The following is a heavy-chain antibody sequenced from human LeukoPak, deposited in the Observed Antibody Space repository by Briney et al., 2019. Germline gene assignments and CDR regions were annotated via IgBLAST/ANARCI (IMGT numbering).Heavy chain of an antibody. Sequence: PSETLSLTCAVYGGSFSGYYWSWIRQPPGKGLEWIGEINHSGSTNYNPSLKSRVTMSVDTSKNQFLLRLSSVTAADTAVYYCARTKGSSGWDFDYWGQGTLVTVSS. D-gene: IGHD6-19*01. CDR1: GGSFSGYY. J-gene: IGHJ4*02. CDR2: INHSGST. CDR3: ARTKGSSGWDFDY. V-gene: IGHV4-34*01.